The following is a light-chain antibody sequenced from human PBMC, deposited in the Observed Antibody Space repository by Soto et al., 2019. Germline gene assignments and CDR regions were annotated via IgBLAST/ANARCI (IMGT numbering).Light chain of an antibody. V-gene: IGLV2-14*01. CDR2: EVI. CDR3: SSYTSSSTLV. CDR1: SSDVGGYNY. J-gene: IGLJ1*01. Sequence: QSALTQPASVSGSPGQSITISCTGTSSDVGGYNYVSWYQHHPGKAPKLMIYEVINRPSGVSNRFSGSKCGNTASLTISGLQAEDEADYYCSSYTSSSTLVFGTGTKVTVL.